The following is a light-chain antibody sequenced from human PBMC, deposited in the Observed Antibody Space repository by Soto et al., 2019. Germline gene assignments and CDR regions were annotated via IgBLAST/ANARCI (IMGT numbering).Light chain of an antibody. CDR3: QQYGSSRWT. CDR2: GAS. J-gene: IGKJ1*01. Sequence: EIGLTQCPGTLSLSPGERATLSCRASQNVSSSYLAWYQQKPGQAPRLLIYGASSRATGIPDRFSGSGSGTDFTLTISRLEPEDFAVYYCQQYGSSRWTFGQGTKVDIK. CDR1: QNVSSSY. V-gene: IGKV3-20*01.